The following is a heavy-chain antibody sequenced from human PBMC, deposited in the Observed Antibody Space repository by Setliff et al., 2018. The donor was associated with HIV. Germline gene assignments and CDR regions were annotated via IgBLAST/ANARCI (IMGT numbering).Heavy chain of an antibody. V-gene: IGHV4-34*11. D-gene: IGHD2-15*01. CDR3: ARFTVVVFGAGEPSWFDP. J-gene: IGHJ5*02. Sequence: SETLSLTCAVYGGSFSGYYWSWIRQPPGKELEWIGSFYYSGSTYYNPSLKSRVTISVDTSKNQFSLNLSSVIAADTAIYFCARFTVVVFGAGEPSWFDPWGQGILVTVSS. CDR2: FYYSGST. CDR1: GGSFSGYY.